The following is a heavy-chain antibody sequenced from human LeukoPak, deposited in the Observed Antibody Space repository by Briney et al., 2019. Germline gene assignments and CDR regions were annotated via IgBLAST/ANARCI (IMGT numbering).Heavy chain of an antibody. V-gene: IGHV3-30*03. Sequence: GRSLRLSCAASGFTFSSYGMHWVRQAPGKGLEWVAVISYDGSNKYYADSVKGRFTISRDNSKNTLYLQMNSLKTEDTAVYYCTTVITLLAYDSSGWYAFDIWGQGTMVTVTS. CDR2: ISYDGSNK. J-gene: IGHJ3*02. D-gene: IGHD3-22*01. CDR1: GFTFSSYG. CDR3: TTVITLLAYDSSGWYAFDI.